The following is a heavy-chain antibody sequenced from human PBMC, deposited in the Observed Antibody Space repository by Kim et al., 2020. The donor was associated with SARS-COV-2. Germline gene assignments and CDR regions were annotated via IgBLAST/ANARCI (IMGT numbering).Heavy chain of an antibody. CDR2: ISYDGDNK. Sequence: GGSLRLSCAVYGFTFSTYAIHWVRQAPGKGLEWVAVISYDGDNKYYATSVRARLTISIHHSHNTGFLHMNSLRPEDTAVSYCSRLWSASFPQTFAIWG. D-gene: IGHD1-26*01. V-gene: IGHV3-30*14. J-gene: IGHJ3*02. CDR3: SRLWSASFPQTFAI. CDR1: GFTFSTYA.